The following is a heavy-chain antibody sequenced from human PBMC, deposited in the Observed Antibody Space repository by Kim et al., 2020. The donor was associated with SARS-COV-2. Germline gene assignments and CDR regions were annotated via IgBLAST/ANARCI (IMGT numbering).Heavy chain of an antibody. CDR3: ARVMNDCSSTSCYKYGSY. CDR2: IIPIFGTA. CDR1: GGTFSSYA. J-gene: IGHJ4*02. D-gene: IGHD2-2*02. V-gene: IGHV1-69*13. Sequence: SVKVSCKASGGTFSSYAISWVRQAPGQGLEWMGGIIPIFGTANYARKFQGRVTITADESTSTAYMELSSLRSEDTAVYYCARVMNDCSSTSCYKYGSYWGQGTLVTVSS.